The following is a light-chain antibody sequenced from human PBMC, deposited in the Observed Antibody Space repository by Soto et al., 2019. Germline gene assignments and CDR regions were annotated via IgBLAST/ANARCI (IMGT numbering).Light chain of an antibody. CDR3: SSYAGSKTDYV. J-gene: IGLJ1*01. CDR1: SSDVGGYNY. Sequence: QSALTQPPSASGSPGQSVTISCTGTSSDVGGYNYVSWYQQHPGKVPKLMIYEVNKRPSGVPDRFSGSKSGNTASLTVSGLQAEDEADYYCSSYAGSKTDYVFGTGTKLTVL. CDR2: EVN. V-gene: IGLV2-8*01.